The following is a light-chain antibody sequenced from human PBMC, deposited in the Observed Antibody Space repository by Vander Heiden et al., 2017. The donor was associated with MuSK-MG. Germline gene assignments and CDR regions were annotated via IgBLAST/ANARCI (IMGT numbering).Light chain of an antibody. CDR1: QSISNY. V-gene: IGKV1-39*01. CDR3: QQSNITART. J-gene: IGKJ1*01. Sequence: IQLTQSPSSLSASVGDRVTITCRASQSISNYLNWYQQRPGKAPKLLIYAASNLQSGVPSRFSGSGSGTDFTLTISSLQPEDFATYYCQQSNITARTFGQGTKVEIK. CDR2: AAS.